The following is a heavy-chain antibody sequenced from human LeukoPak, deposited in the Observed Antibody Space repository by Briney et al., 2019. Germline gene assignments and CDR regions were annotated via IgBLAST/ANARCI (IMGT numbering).Heavy chain of an antibody. CDR1: GFTFSDYY. CDR2: ISSSSSYT. J-gene: IGHJ6*02. D-gene: IGHD6-6*01. CDR3: ARVSSQYSSSSDYYYGMDV. Sequence: GGSLRLSCAASGFTFSDYYMSWIRQAPGKGLEWVSYISSSSSYTNYADSAKGRFTISRDNAKNSLYLQMNSLRAEDTAVYYCARVSSQYSSSSDYYYGMDVWGQGTTVTVSS. V-gene: IGHV3-11*06.